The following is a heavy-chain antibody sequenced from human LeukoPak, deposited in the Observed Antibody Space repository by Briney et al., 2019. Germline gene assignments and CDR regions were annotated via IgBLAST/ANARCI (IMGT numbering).Heavy chain of an antibody. CDR3: ASDTYYYGAGAGG. D-gene: IGHD3-10*01. CDR2: ISPSGGST. CDR1: GYSLRDYY. Sequence: ASVKVSCKASGYSLRDYYVHWVRQAPGQGLEWMAIISPSGGSTFYAQKFQGRVTMTRDMSTSTAYMELRSLRSDDTAVYYCASDTYYYGAGAGGWGQGTLVTVSS. J-gene: IGHJ4*02. V-gene: IGHV1-46*01.